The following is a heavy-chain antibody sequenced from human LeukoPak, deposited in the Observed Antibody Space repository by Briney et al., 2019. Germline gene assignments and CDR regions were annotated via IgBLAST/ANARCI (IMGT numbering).Heavy chain of an antibody. Sequence: ASVKVSCKASGYTFTDYYMHWVRQAPGQGLEWMGWINPNSGGTNYAQKFQGRVTMTRDTSISTAYMELSRLRSDDTAVYYCARGRYYYDSRGSFDYWGQGTLVTVSS. CDR2: INPNSGGT. J-gene: IGHJ4*02. CDR3: ARGRYYYDSRGSFDY. D-gene: IGHD3-22*01. V-gene: IGHV1-2*02. CDR1: GYTFTDYY.